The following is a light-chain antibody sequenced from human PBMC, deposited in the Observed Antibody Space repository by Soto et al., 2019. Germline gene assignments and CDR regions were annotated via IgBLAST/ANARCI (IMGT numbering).Light chain of an antibody. V-gene: IGKV3-20*01. Sequence: EIVLTHSPGTLSLSPGERATLSCRASQSVFNNHIGWYQQKPGQAPRRLIFGASFRATGIPDRFSGSRSGAEFTLTISRLEPEDFAVFYCQHYDSLPITFGQGTRLEI. CDR2: GAS. CDR1: QSVFNNH. CDR3: QHYDSLPIT. J-gene: IGKJ5*01.